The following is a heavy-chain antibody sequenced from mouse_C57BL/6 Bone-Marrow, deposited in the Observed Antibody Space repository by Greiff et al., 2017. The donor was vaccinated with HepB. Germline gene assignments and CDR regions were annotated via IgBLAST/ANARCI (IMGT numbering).Heavy chain of an antibody. D-gene: IGHD2-3*01. CDR3: ARGADGYSAAWFAY. CDR1: GYTFTSYG. Sequence: QVQLQQSGAELARPGASVKLSCKASGYTFTSYGISWVKQRHGQGLEWIGEIYPRSGNTYYNEKFKGKATLTADKSSSTAYMELRSLRSEDSAVYFCARGADGYSAAWFAYWGQGTLVTVSA. CDR2: IYPRSGNT. V-gene: IGHV1-81*01. J-gene: IGHJ3*01.